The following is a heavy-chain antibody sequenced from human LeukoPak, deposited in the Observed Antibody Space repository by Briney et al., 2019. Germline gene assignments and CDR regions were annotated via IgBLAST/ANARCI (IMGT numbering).Heavy chain of an antibody. CDR2: IKMDGSEN. Sequence: GGSLRLSCVGSGFTFGWYWMSWVRQAPGKGLERVANIKMDGSENYYLDSVKGRFTISRDNARHSVYLQMSSLRAEDTAVYYCVRTPPTLGYCTETSCPFDHWGQGALVSVSS. J-gene: IGHJ4*02. CDR3: VRTPPTLGYCTETSCPFDH. CDR1: GFTFGWYW. V-gene: IGHV3-7*01. D-gene: IGHD2-8*02.